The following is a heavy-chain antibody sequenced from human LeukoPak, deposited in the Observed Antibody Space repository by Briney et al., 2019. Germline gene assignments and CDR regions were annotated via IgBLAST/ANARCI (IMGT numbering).Heavy chain of an antibody. Sequence: SQTLSLTCTVSGGSISSGGYYWSWIRQHPGKGLEWIGYIYYSGSTYYNPSLKSRVTISVDTSKTQFSLKLSSVTAADTAVYYCARDRALGYCSSASWYYYGMDVWGQGTTVTVSS. CDR3: ARDRALGYCSSASWYYYGMDV. D-gene: IGHD2-2*01. V-gene: IGHV4-31*03. CDR1: GGSISSGGYY. J-gene: IGHJ6*02. CDR2: IYYSGST.